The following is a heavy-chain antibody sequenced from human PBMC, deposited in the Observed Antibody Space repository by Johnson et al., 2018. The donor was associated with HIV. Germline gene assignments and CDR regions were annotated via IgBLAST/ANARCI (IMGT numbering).Heavy chain of an antibody. CDR2: ISYDGSNK. CDR3: ASSIRNDAFDI. J-gene: IGHJ3*02. V-gene: IGHV3-30-3*01. Sequence: VQLVESGGGVVQPGRSLRLSCAASGFTLSSYAMHWVRQAPGKGLEWVAVISYDGSNKYYADSVKGRFTISRDNSKNTMYPQMNSLRAEDTAVYYCASSIRNDAFDIWGQGTMVTVSS. CDR1: GFTLSSYA.